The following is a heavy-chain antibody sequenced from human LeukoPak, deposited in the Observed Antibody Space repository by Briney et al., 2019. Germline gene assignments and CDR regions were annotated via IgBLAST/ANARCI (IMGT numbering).Heavy chain of an antibody. Sequence: SVKVSCKASGGTFSSYAISWVRQAPGQGLEWMGGIIPIFGTANYAQKFQGRVTITADKSTSTAYMELSSLRSEDTAVYYCARVAFAAAGTGSYNWFDPWGQGTLVTVSS. J-gene: IGHJ5*02. CDR1: GGTFSSYA. D-gene: IGHD6-13*01. V-gene: IGHV1-69*06. CDR2: IIPIFGTA. CDR3: ARVAFAAAGTGSYNWFDP.